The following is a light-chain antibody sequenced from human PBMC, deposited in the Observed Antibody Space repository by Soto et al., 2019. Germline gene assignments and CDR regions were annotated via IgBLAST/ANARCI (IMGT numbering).Light chain of an antibody. V-gene: IGKV3-15*01. J-gene: IGKJ2*03. CDR3: QQYNNWPPRYS. CDR1: QSVSNS. CDR2: RAS. Sequence: EMVMTQSPATLSVSPGERATLSCRASQSVSNSLAWYQQRPGQAPRLLIYRASTRATGTPARFSGSGSGTEFTLTIRSLQSEDFAVYYCQQYNNWPPRYSFGQGTKLEIK.